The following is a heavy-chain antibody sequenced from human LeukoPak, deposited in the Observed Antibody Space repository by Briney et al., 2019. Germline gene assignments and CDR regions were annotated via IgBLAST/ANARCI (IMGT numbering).Heavy chain of an antibody. D-gene: IGHD3-10*01. CDR3: ARDLLGILWFGELDY. V-gene: IGHV3-30-3*01. J-gene: IGHJ4*02. CDR1: GFTFSSYA. CDR2: ISYDGSNK. Sequence: GGSLRLSCAASGFTFSSYAMHWVRQAPGKGLEWVAVISYDGSNKYYADSVKGRFTISRDNSKNTLYLQMNSLRAEDTAVYYCARDLLGILWFGELDYWGQGTLVTVSS.